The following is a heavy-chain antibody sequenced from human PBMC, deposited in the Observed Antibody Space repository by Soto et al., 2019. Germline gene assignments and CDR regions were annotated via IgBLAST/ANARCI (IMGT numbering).Heavy chain of an antibody. CDR1: GGSFSGYY. CDR3: ALTWIQLSYFDY. V-gene: IGHV4-34*01. J-gene: IGHJ4*02. D-gene: IGHD5-18*01. CDR2: INHSGST. Sequence: SETLSLTCAVYGGSFSGYYWSWIRQPPGKGLEWIGEINHSGSTNYNPSLKGRVTISVDTSKNQFSLKLSSVTAADTAVYYCALTWIQLSYFDYWGQGTLVTVSS.